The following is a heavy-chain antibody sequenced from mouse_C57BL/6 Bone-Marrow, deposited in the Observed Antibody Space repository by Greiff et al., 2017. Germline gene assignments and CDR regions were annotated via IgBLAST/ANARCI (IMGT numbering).Heavy chain of an antibody. CDR3: ARESHWYFDV. J-gene: IGHJ1*03. CDR2: IDPSDSYT. V-gene: IGHV1-50*01. CDR1: GYTFTSYW. Sequence: QVQLQQPGAELVKPGASVKLSCKASGYTFTSYWMQWVKQRPGQGLEWIGEIDPSDSYTNYNQKFKGKATLTVDTSSSTAYMQLSSLTSEDSAVDYCARESHWYFDVWGTGTTVTVSS.